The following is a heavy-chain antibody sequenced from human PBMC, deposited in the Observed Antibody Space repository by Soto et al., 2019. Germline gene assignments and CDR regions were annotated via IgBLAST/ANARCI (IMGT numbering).Heavy chain of an antibody. J-gene: IGHJ4*02. D-gene: IGHD6-13*01. Sequence: GGSLILSCAASGFTFNTYWMHWVRQAPGKGLEWVANIKQDGSEKYYVDSVKGRFTISRDNSKNTLYLQMNSLRAEDTAVCYCAIGKYSSTTSGVEYWGQGNLVTVSS. V-gene: IGHV3-7*01. CDR1: GFTFNTYW. CDR3: AIGKYSSTTSGVEY. CDR2: IKQDGSEK.